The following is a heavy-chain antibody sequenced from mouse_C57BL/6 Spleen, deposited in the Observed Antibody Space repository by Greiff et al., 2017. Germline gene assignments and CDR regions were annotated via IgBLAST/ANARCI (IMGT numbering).Heavy chain of an antibody. Sequence: QVHVKQSGAELVRPGASVKLSCKASGYTFTDYYINWVKQRPGQGLEWIARIYPGSGNTYYTAKFKGKATLTAEQSSSTAYMQLSSLTSEDSAVYFCARSYGNPYAMDYWGQGTSVTVSA. D-gene: IGHD2-1*01. CDR3: ARSYGNPYAMDY. CDR1: GYTFTDYY. CDR2: IYPGSGNT. J-gene: IGHJ4*01. V-gene: IGHV1-76*01.